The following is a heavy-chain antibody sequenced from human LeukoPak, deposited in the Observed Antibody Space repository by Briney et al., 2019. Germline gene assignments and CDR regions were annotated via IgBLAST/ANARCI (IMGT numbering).Heavy chain of an antibody. Sequence: GASVKVSCKASGYTFTGYYMHWVRQAPGQGLEWMGWINPNSGGTNYAQKFQGGVTMTRDTSISTAYMELSRLRSDDTAVYYCAREQQLRVFYYYYYMDVWGKGTTVTVSS. D-gene: IGHD6-13*01. CDR2: INPNSGGT. J-gene: IGHJ6*03. CDR1: GYTFTGYY. V-gene: IGHV1-2*02. CDR3: AREQQLRVFYYYYYMDV.